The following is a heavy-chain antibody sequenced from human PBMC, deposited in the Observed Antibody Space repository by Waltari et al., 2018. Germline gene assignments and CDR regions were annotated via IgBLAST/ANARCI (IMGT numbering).Heavy chain of an antibody. D-gene: IGHD2-8*01. CDR3: ARGRIVLMVYATFRDAFDI. J-gene: IGHJ3*02. Sequence: CVASGFTFSSYSMNWVRQAPGKGLEWVSYISSSSSTIYYADSVKGRFTISRDNAKTSLYLQMNSRRAEDTAVYYCARGRIVLMVYATFRDAFDIWGQGTMVTVSS. V-gene: IGHV3-48*04. CDR1: GFTFSSYS. CDR2: ISSSSSTI.